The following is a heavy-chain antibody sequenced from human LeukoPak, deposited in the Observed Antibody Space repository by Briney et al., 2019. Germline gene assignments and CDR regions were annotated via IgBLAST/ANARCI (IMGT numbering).Heavy chain of an antibody. D-gene: IGHD1-7*01. V-gene: IGHV4-59*01. CDR2: IYYSGST. CDR3: ARDKKLELSDY. CDR1: GGSISSYY. J-gene: IGHJ4*02. Sequence: KASETLSLTCTVSGGSISSYYWSWIRQPPGKGLEWIGYIYYSGSTNYNPSLKSRVTISVDTSKKQFSLKLTSVTVADTAVYYCARDKKLELSDYWGQGTLVTVSS.